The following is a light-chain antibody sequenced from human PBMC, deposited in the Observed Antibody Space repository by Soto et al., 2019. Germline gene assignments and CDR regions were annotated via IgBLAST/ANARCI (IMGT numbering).Light chain of an antibody. J-gene: IGKJ4*01. Sequence: EIVVTQSPAALSLPPGERATIFCKTSQTISKYLFWYQQKPGQAPRLLINNASNRATGIPARFNGSGSGTDFTLTISSLEPEDCAVYYCQQHSNWPVTFGGGTRLEIK. V-gene: IGKV3-11*01. CDR1: QTISKY. CDR3: QQHSNWPVT. CDR2: NAS.